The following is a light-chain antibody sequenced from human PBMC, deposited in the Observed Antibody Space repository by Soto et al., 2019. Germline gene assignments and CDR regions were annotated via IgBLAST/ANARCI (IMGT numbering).Light chain of an antibody. CDR2: SAS. CDR1: QGMSSS. V-gene: IGKV1-9*01. CDR3: QQLNSYPRT. Sequence: DIQLTQSPSFLSASVGDRVTITCRSSQGMSSSLAWYQQKPGKAPKLLIYSASTLQSGVPCRFSGSGSGTEFTLTISSLQPEDFATYYCQQLNSYPRTLGQGTKVELK. J-gene: IGKJ1*01.